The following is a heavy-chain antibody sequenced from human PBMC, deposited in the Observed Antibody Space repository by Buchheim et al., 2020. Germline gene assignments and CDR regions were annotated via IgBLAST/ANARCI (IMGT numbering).Heavy chain of an antibody. Sequence: EVQLVESGGGLVQPGGSLRLSCAASGFTFSSYWMSWVRQAPGKGLEWMANIKQDGSEKYYVDSVKGRFTISRDNAKNSLYLQMNSLRAEDTAVYYCARDQPLHSSGLQGLYWGQGTL. J-gene: IGHJ4*02. CDR1: GFTFSSYW. CDR3: ARDQPLHSSGLQGLY. CDR2: IKQDGSEK. V-gene: IGHV3-7*01. D-gene: IGHD5-18*01.